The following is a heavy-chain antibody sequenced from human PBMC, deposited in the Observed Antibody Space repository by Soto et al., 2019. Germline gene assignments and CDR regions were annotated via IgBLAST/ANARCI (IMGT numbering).Heavy chain of an antibody. J-gene: IGHJ6*02. D-gene: IGHD2-2*02. CDR2: IYYSGST. CDR1: GGSVSSGSYY. V-gene: IGHV4-61*01. CDR3: ARDHSGYCSSTSCYTGGYYYSGMDV. Sequence: SETRSLTCTVSGGSVSSGSYYWSWIRQPPGKGLEWIGYIYYSGSTNYNPSLKSRVTISVDTSKNQFSLKLSSVTAADTAVYYCARDHSGYCSSTSCYTGGYYYSGMDVWGQGTKVTVS.